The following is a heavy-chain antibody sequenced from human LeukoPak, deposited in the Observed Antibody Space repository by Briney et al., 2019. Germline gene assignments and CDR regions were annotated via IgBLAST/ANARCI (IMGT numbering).Heavy chain of an antibody. CDR3: ARDSPYGSGSYYNGADYYYYYMDV. V-gene: IGHV4-59*01. J-gene: IGHJ6*03. D-gene: IGHD3-10*01. CDR1: GGSISSYY. Sequence: PSETLSLTRTVSGGSISSYYWGWIRQPPGKGLEWIGYIYYSGSTNYNPSLKSRVTISVDTSKNQFSLKLSSVTAADTAVYYCARDSPYGSGSYYNGADYYYYYMDVWGKGTTVTVSS. CDR2: IYYSGST.